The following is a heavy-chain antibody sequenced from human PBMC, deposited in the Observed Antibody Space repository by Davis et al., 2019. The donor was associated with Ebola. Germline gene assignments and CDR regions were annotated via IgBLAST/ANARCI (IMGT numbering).Heavy chain of an antibody. D-gene: IGHD3-9*01. CDR2: ISYDGSNK. CDR1: GFTFSSYG. J-gene: IGHJ6*02. Sequence: GESLKTPCAASGFTFSSYGMHWVRQAPGKGLEWVAVISYDGSNKYYADSVKGRFTISRDNSKNTLYLQMNSLRAEDTAVYYCAKDYSDFLYYYGMDVWGQGTTVTVSS. CDR3: AKDYSDFLYYYGMDV. V-gene: IGHV3-30*18.